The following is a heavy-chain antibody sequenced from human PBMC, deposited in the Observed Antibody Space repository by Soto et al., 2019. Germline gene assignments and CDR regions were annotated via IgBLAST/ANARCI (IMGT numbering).Heavy chain of an antibody. CDR2: INHRGST. D-gene: IGHD3-3*01. CDR3: ATEYYDFWSGTYAYFDF. V-gene: IGHV4-34*01. CDR1: GRSFTGYY. J-gene: IGHJ4*02. Sequence: PSETLSLTCAVYGRSFTGYYWTWIRQPPGKGLEWIGEINHRGSTNYNPYLKRRVTISVDTSKSQFYQKLNSVTAADTANNYCATEYYDFWSGTYAYFDFWGQGTPVTVSS.